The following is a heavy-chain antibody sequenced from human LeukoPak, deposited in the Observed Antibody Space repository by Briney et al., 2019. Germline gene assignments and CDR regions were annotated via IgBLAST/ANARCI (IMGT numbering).Heavy chain of an antibody. D-gene: IGHD4/OR15-4a*01. J-gene: IGHJ6*02. Sequence: ASVTVSCKASGDTFITYTFSWVRQAPGQGLEWMGWISAYNGHTNYAQKLQGRVTMTTDTSTSTAYMELRSLRSDDTAMYYCARDPMTMVTYYYYYGMDVWGQGTTVTVSS. CDR2: ISAYNGHT. CDR1: GDTFITYT. CDR3: ARDPMTMVTYYYYYGMDV. V-gene: IGHV1-18*04.